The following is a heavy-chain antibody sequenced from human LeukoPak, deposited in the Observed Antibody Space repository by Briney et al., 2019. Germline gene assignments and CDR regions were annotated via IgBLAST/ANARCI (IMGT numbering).Heavy chain of an antibody. V-gene: IGHV3-7*01. CDR2: IKQDGSEK. D-gene: IGHD3-3*01. CDR3: AREGRTYYDFWSGYSYAFDI. J-gene: IGHJ3*02. Sequence: GGSLRLSCAASGFTFSSYWMSWVRQAPGKGLEWVAHIKQDGSEKYYVDSVKGRFTISRDNAKNSLYLQMNSLRAEDTAVYYCAREGRTYYDFWSGYSYAFDIWGQGTMVTVSS. CDR1: GFTFSSYW.